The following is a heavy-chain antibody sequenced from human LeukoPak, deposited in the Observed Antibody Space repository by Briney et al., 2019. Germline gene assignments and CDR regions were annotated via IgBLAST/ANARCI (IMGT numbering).Heavy chain of an antibody. V-gene: IGHV1-2*02. CDR3: ASPGATRRGYYYYYMDV. J-gene: IGHJ6*03. CDR2: INPNSGGA. D-gene: IGHD4/OR15-4a*01. CDR1: GYTFTGYY. Sequence: ASVKVSCKASGYTFTGYYMHWVRQAPGQELGWMVWINPNSGGANYAQKFQGRVTMTTDTSISTAYMELSRLRSDDTAVYYCASPGATRRGYYYYYMDVWGKGTTVTVSS.